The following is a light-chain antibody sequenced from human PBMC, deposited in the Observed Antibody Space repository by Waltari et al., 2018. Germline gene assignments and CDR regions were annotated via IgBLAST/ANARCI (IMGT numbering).Light chain of an antibody. V-gene: IGKV2-28*01. CDR1: QSLLHTNGYSY. J-gene: IGKJ2*01. CDR3: MQALQTPST. Sequence: DIVMTQSPLSLPVTPGEPASISCRSSQSLLHTNGYSYLDWYLQKPGQSPQHLLYLVSHRASGVPVRFSGSGSGTDFTLKISRVEAEDVGVYYCMQALQTPSTFGQGTKLEIK. CDR2: LVS.